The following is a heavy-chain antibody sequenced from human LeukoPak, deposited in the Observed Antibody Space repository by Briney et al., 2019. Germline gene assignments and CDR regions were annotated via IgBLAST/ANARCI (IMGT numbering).Heavy chain of an antibody. CDR1: AGSISSYY. CDR2: IYYSVSP. J-gene: IGHJ6*02. Sequence: PSQTLSLTCPVSAGSISSYYWSWIRQPPGKGLDWNGSIYYSVSPNYNPSLKNRVTISVDTSKNQFSLKLSSVTAADTAVYYCARIKYYYYCMDVWGQGTTVTVSS. CDR3: ARIKYYYYCMDV. V-gene: IGHV4-59*01.